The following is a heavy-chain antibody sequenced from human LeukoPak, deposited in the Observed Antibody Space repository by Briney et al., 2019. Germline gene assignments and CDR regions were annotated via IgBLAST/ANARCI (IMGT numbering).Heavy chain of an antibody. V-gene: IGHV1-24*01. D-gene: IGHD2-15*01. CDR1: GYTLTELS. CDR2: FDPEDGET. CDR3: ATYPVRGSCSNSGCYFDY. J-gene: IGHJ4*02. Sequence: ASVKVSCKVSGYTLTELSMHWVRQAPGKGLEWMGGFDPEDGETIYAQKFQGRVTMTEDTSTDTAYMELSSLRSEDTAVYYCATYPVRGSCSNSGCYFDYWGQGTLVTVSS.